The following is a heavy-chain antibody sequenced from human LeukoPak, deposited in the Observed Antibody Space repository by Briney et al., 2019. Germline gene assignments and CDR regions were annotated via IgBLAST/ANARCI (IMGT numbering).Heavy chain of an antibody. CDR3: ARERGYVYDY. J-gene: IGHJ4*02. CDR2: IYYSGST. CDR1: GGSISSYY. D-gene: IGHD5-12*01. Sequence: PSETLSLTCTVPGGSISSYYWSWIRQPPGKGLEWIGYIYYSGSTNYNPSLKSRVTISVDTSKNQFSLKLSSVTAADTAVYYCARERGYVYDYWGQGTLVTVSS. V-gene: IGHV4-59*01.